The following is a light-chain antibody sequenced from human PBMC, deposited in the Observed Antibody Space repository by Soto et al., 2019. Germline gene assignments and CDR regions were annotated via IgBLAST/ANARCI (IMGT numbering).Light chain of an antibody. Sequence: EIVMTQSPATLSVSPGERATLSCRASQSVRSSFLAWYQQKPGQAPRLLIYGASTRATGVPDRLWGRGSGTDFTLTITSLQSEDVAVYYCQQYNNWPLTFGQGTKVDI. CDR1: QSVRSSF. CDR3: QQYNNWPLT. V-gene: IGKV3-15*01. CDR2: GAS. J-gene: IGKJ1*01.